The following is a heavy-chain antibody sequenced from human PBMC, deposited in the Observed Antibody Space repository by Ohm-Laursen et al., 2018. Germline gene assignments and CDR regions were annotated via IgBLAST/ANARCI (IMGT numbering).Heavy chain of an antibody. CDR2: IWYDGTEQ. D-gene: IGHD3-16*01. CDR3: ARDSAQGGAFDI. V-gene: IGHV3-33*01. CDR1: LFTFSNYD. J-gene: IGHJ3*02. Sequence: SLKLSCAASLFTFSNYDMHWVRQAPGKGLEWVAVIWYDGTEQKYADSVTGRFTISRDNSNNALYLQMNSLRVEDTAMYYCARDSAQGGAFDIWGQGSLVTVSS.